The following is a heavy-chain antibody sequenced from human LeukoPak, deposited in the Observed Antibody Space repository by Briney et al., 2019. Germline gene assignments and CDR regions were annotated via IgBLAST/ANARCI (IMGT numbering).Heavy chain of an antibody. J-gene: IGHJ4*02. D-gene: IGHD3-22*01. CDR3: ARDAPYDSSGYPIDY. Sequence: PGGSLRLSCAASGFTFSSYEMDWVRQAPGKGLEWVSYISSSGSTIYYADSVKGRFTISRDNAKNSLYLQMNSLRAEDTAVYYCARDAPYDSSGYPIDYWGQGTLVTVSS. CDR1: GFTFSSYE. CDR2: ISSSGSTI. V-gene: IGHV3-48*03.